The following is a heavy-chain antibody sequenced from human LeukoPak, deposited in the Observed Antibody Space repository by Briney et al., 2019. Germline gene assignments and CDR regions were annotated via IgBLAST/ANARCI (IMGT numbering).Heavy chain of an antibody. Sequence: PSETLSLTCTVAGGSISSYYWSWIRQPPGKVLEWIGYIYYSGSTNYNPSLKSRVTISVNTSKNQFSLKLSSVTAAATAVYYCARAGYDFWSGYPXDXXGQGXLVTV. J-gene: IGHJ4*02. D-gene: IGHD3-3*01. CDR2: IYYSGST. CDR3: ARAGYDFWSGYPXDX. CDR1: GGSISSYY. V-gene: IGHV4-59*01.